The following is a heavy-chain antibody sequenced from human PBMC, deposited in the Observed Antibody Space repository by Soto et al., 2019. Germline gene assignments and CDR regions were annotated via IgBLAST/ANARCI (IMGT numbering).Heavy chain of an antibody. J-gene: IGHJ4*02. CDR3: AREYESTSPFDY. CDR2: ISSSSSYI. CDR1: GFTFSSYS. Sequence: EVQLVESGGGLVKPGGSLRLSCAASGFTFSSYSMNWVRQAPGKGLEWVSSISSSSSYIYYADSVKGRFTISRDNDKNSLYLQMNSLRAEDTAVYYCAREYESTSPFDYWGQGTLVTVSS. D-gene: IGHD3-22*01. V-gene: IGHV3-21*01.